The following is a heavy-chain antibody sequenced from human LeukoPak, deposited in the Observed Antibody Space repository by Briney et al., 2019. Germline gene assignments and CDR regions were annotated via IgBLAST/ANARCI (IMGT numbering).Heavy chain of an antibody. CDR2: IISKTDGGTT. CDR1: GFTFSNVW. J-gene: IGHJ4*02. D-gene: IGHD5-12*01. Sequence: GGSLRLSCAASGFTFSNVWMSWVRQAPGKGLEWVGRIISKTDGGTTDYASPVKGRFTISRDDSKNTLYLQMNSLKTEDTAVYYCASTSGYTHYYFDYWGQGTLVTVSS. CDR3: ASTSGYTHYYFDY. V-gene: IGHV3-15*01.